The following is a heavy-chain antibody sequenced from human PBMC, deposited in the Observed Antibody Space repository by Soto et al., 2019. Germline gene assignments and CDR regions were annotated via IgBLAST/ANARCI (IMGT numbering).Heavy chain of an antibody. CDR1: GYTFTNYN. J-gene: IGHJ4*02. Sequence: QVQLVQSGAEVKKPGASVKVYCKTSGYTFTNYNINWVRQATGQGLEWMGWMNPNSGNTGYAQKFQGRVTMTRNTSITTAYMEVSSLRSGDTAVYYCARAEPYSTSSPFDYWGQGTLVTVSS. CDR2: MNPNSGNT. CDR3: ARAEPYSTSSPFDY. V-gene: IGHV1-8*01. D-gene: IGHD6-6*01.